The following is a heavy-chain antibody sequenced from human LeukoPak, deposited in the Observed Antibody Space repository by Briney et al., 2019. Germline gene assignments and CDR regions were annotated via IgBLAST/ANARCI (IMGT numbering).Heavy chain of an antibody. CDR3: AKAWVFGVVTYYFDY. CDR2: ISGSGGST. D-gene: IGHD3-3*01. Sequence: PGGSLRLSCAASGFTFSSYAMSWVRQAPGKGLEWVSAISGSGGSTYYADSVKGRFTISGDNSKNTLYLQMNSLRAEDTAVYYCAKAWVFGVVTYYFDYWGQGTLVTVSS. V-gene: IGHV3-23*01. CDR1: GFTFSSYA. J-gene: IGHJ4*02.